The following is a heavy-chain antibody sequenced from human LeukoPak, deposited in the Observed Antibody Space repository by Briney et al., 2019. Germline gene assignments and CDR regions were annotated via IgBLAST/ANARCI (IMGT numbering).Heavy chain of an antibody. V-gene: IGHV3-9*01. J-gene: IGHJ4*02. CDR2: ISWNSGTI. CDR3: ARDKDVGATLLDY. Sequence: GGSLRLSCAASGFTFDDYAMHWVRQAPGKGLEWVSGISWNSGTIGYANSVKGRFTISRDNAKNSLYLHMNSLRAEDTAVYYCARDKDVGATLLDYWGQGTLVTVSS. D-gene: IGHD1-26*01. CDR1: GFTFDDYA.